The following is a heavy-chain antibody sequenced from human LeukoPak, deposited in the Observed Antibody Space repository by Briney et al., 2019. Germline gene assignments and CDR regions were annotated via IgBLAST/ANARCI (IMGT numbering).Heavy chain of an antibody. D-gene: IGHD6-19*01. CDR1: GYTFTGYF. V-gene: IGHV1-2*02. CDR3: ARVKAGSSGWFDL. J-gene: IGHJ2*01. Sequence: ASVKVSCKDSGYTFTGYFLHWMRQAPGQGLEWMGWINPNTGDTNYAQKFQGRVTMTRDTSSSTASMDLSWLRSDDTAQYFCARVKAGSSGWFDLWGRGSLVTVSS. CDR2: INPNTGDT.